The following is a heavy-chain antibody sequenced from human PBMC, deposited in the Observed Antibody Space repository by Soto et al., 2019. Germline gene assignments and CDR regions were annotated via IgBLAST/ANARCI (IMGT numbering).Heavy chain of an antibody. CDR3: ARGAVPAAIYYYGMDV. V-gene: IGHV1-18*01. Sequence: ASVKVSCKASGYTFTSYGISWVRQAPGQGLEWMGWISAYNGNTNYAQKLQGRVTITTDTSTSTAYMELRSLRSDATAVYYCARGAVPAAIYYYGMDVWGQGTTVTVSS. CDR1: GYTFTSYG. D-gene: IGHD2-2*01. J-gene: IGHJ6*02. CDR2: ISAYNGNT.